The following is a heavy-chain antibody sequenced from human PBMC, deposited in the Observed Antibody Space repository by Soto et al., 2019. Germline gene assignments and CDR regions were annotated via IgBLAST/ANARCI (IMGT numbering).Heavy chain of an antibody. J-gene: IGHJ4*02. V-gene: IGHV3-30*18. Sequence: QVQLVESGGGVVQPGRSLRLSYAASGFTFSSYGMHWVRQAPGKGLEWVAVISYDGSNKYYADSVKGRFTISRDNSKNTLYLQMNSLRAEDTAVYYCAKERWYSSGWRTGGDFDYWGQGTLVTVSS. CDR3: AKERWYSSGWRTGGDFDY. CDR1: GFTFSSYG. D-gene: IGHD6-19*01. CDR2: ISYDGSNK.